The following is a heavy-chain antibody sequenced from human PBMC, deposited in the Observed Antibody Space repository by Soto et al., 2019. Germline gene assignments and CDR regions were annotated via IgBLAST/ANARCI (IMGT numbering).Heavy chain of an antibody. CDR2: ISYDGSNK. CDR1: GFTFSSYA. CDR3: ATARVGSAFDI. J-gene: IGHJ3*02. D-gene: IGHD1-26*01. V-gene: IGHV3-30-3*01. Sequence: PGGSLRLSCAASGFTFSSYAMHWVRQAPGKGLEWVAVISYDGSNKYYADSVKGRFTISRDNSKNTLYLQMNRLRAADPALYPCATARVGSAFDIWGQGTMVTVSS.